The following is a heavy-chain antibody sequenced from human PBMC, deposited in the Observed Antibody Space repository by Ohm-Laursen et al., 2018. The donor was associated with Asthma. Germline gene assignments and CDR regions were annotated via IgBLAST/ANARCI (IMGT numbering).Heavy chain of an antibody. CDR2: INENGGEK. V-gene: IGHV3-7*05. CDR1: GFTFNKSW. CDR3: GRVYSSSWDP. J-gene: IGHJ5*02. Sequence: SLGLSCVASGFTFNKSWMSWVRQAPGKGLEWVAHINENGGEKFYVDSVKGRVTISRDNAKNSLYLQMNSLRADDTAVYYCGRVYSSSWDPRGQGTLVTVSS. D-gene: IGHD6-13*01.